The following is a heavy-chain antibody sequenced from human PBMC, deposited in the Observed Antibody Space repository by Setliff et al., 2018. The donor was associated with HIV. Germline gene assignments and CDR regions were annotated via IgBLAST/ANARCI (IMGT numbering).Heavy chain of an antibody. CDR2: IYYSGST. CDR1: GGSLSSSY. D-gene: IGHD1-20*01. V-gene: IGHV4-59*01. Sequence: PSETLSLTCSVSGGSLSSSYWSWIRQPPGKGLEWIGYIYYSGSTNYNPSRKSRVTISVDTSKNQFSLKLRSVTAADTAIYYCARLTGTHFVSAFDIWGQGTMVTVSS. J-gene: IGHJ3*02. CDR3: ARLTGTHFVSAFDI.